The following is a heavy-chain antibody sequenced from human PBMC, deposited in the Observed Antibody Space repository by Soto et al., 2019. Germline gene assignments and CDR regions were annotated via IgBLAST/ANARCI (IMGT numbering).Heavy chain of an antibody. V-gene: IGHV3-64*01. J-gene: IGHJ6*02. D-gene: IGHD1-1*01. CDR2: ISSNGGST. CDR1: GFTFSSYA. Sequence: EVQLVESGGGLVQPGGSLRLSCAASGFTFSSYAMHWVRQAPGKGLEYVSAISSNGGSTYYANSVKGRFTISRDNFKXXLYLQMGSLRAEDMAVYYCARNLERTARYYYGLDVWGQGTTVTVSS. CDR3: ARNLERTARYYYGLDV.